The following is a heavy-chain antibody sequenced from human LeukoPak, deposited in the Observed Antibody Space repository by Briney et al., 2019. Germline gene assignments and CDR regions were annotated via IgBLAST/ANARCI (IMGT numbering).Heavy chain of an antibody. CDR2: INHSGST. CDR3: ARGRRDGYSGPWYFDL. J-gene: IGHJ2*01. Sequence: SETLSLTCAVYGGSFSGYYWSWIRQPPGKGLEWIGEINHSGSTNYNPSLKSRVTISVDTSKNQFSLKLSSVTAADTAVYYCARGRRDGYSGPWYFDLWGRGPLITVSS. D-gene: IGHD5-24*01. V-gene: IGHV4-34*01. CDR1: GGSFSGYY.